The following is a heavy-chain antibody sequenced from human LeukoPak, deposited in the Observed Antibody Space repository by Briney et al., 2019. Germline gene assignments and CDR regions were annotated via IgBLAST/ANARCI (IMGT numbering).Heavy chain of an antibody. CDR2: ISAYNGNT. D-gene: IGHD1-26*01. CDR1: GYTFTSYG. Sequence: ASVKVSCKASGYTFTSYGISWVRQAPGQGLEWMGWISAYNGNTDYAQKLQGRVTMTTDTSTNTAYMELRSLRSDDTAVYYCARGGSYSGSYSFFGYWGQGTLVTVSS. J-gene: IGHJ4*02. V-gene: IGHV1-18*01. CDR3: ARGGSYSGSYSFFGY.